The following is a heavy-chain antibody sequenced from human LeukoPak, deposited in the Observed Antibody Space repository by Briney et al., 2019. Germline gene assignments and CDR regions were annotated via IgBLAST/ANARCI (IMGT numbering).Heavy chain of an antibody. CDR3: ARGLSSGWYLDY. D-gene: IGHD6-19*01. CDR1: GFTFSTYT. J-gene: IGHJ4*02. Sequence: PGGSLRLSCAASGFTFSTYTMNWVRQAPGKGLEWVAVISYDGSNKYYADSVKGRFTISRDNSKNTLYLQMNSLRAEDTAVYYCARGLSSGWYLDYWGQGTLVTVSS. CDR2: ISYDGSNK. V-gene: IGHV3-30-3*01.